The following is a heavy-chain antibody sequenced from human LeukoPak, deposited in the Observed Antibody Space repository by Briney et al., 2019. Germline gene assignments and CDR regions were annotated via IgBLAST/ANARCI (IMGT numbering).Heavy chain of an antibody. Sequence: GGSLRLSCVASGFNFGDYWMSWVRQAPGNGLEWVANINPDGSQKYHVDSVWGRFTVSRDNAQNSLYLQINSLRAEDTAVYYCARTHDYDSSGSSPIWGQGSMVTVSS. J-gene: IGHJ3*02. V-gene: IGHV3-7*04. CDR3: ARTHDYDSSGSSPI. D-gene: IGHD3-22*01. CDR2: INPDGSQK. CDR1: GFNFGDYW.